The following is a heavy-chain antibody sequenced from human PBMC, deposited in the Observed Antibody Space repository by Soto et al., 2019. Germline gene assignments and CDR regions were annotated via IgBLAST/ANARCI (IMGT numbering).Heavy chain of an antibody. D-gene: IGHD3-10*01. CDR2: ISAYNGNT. CDR1: GYTFTSYG. Sequence: ASVKVSCKASGYTFTSYGISWVRQAPGQGLEWMGWISAYNGNTNYAQKLQGRVTMTTNTSTSTAHMELRSLRSDDTAVYYCARASAARGFFQHWGQGTLVTVSS. CDR3: ARASAARGFFQH. V-gene: IGHV1-18*04. J-gene: IGHJ1*01.